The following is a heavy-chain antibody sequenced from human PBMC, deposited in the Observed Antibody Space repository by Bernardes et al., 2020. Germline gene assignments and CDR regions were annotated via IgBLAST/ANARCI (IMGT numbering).Heavy chain of an antibody. D-gene: IGHD2-2*01. V-gene: IGHV4-59*01. Sequence: SETLSLTCTVSGGSISSYYWSWIRQPPGKGLEWIGYIYYSGSTNYNPSLKSRVTISVDTSKNQFSLKLSSVTAADTAVYYCARGLVPAAMEAYYYYYGMDVWGQGTTVTVSS. CDR3: ARGLVPAAMEAYYYYYGMDV. J-gene: IGHJ6*02. CDR2: IYYSGST. CDR1: GGSISSYY.